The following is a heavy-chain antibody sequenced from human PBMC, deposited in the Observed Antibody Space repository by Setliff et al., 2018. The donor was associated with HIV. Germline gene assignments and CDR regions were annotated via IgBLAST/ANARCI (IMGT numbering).Heavy chain of an antibody. CDR3: AKGSRLFDY. J-gene: IGHJ4*02. CDR1: GFTFSSYE. V-gene: IGHV3-23*03. Sequence: PGGSLRLSCAASGFTFSSYEMNWVRQAPGKGLEWVSIIYSGGIITYYADSVKGRFTISRDNSKNTLYLQMNSLRAEDTAVYYCAKGSRLFDYWGQGTLVTVSS. CDR2: IYSGGIIT.